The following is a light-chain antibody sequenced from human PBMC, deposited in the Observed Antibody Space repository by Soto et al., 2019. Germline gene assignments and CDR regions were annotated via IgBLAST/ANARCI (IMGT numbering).Light chain of an antibody. J-gene: IGLJ2*01. CDR3: CSFAGSGSVV. Sequence: QSVLTQPASVSGSPGQSITISCTGTTSDVGSYNLVSWYQHHPGKAPKLMIYEASKRPSGVSDRFSGSKSGNTASLTISGLQAEDEADYYCCSFAGSGSVVFGGGTKLTVL. V-gene: IGLV2-23*01. CDR2: EAS. CDR1: TSDVGSYNL.